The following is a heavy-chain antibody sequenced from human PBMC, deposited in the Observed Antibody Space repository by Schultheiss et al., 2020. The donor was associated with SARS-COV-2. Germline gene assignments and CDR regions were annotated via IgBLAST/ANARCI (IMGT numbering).Heavy chain of an antibody. CDR3: ARRRQDTNAYSYFDS. D-gene: IGHD4-11*01. Sequence: SETLSLTCTVSGGSISSSSYYWGWIRQPPGKGLEWIGSIYYSGSTYYNPSLKSRVTISVDTSKNQFSLKLNSVTAADTAVYYCARRRQDTNAYSYFDSWGQGTLVTVSS. CDR2: IYYSGST. J-gene: IGHJ4*02. CDR1: GGSISSSSYY. V-gene: IGHV4-39*01.